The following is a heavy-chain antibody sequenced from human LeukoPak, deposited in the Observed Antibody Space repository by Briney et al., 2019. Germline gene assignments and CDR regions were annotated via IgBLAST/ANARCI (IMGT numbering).Heavy chain of an antibody. CDR1: GASISSSIR. D-gene: IGHD6-19*01. CDR3: TAQGGWYIDY. Sequence: SETLSLTCGVSGASISSSIRWSWVRQPPGKGLEWIGEIHHEGSTKYSPSLKSRVTISVDKSKNQFSLKLNSMTAADTAVYYCTAQGGWYIDYWGQGTLVTVSS. V-gene: IGHV4/OR15-8*01. CDR2: IHHEGST. J-gene: IGHJ4*02.